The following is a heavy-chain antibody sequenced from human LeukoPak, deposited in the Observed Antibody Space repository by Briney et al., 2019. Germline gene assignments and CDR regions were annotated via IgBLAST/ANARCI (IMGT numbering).Heavy chain of an antibody. CDR1: GVSFDDYY. D-gene: IGHD4-17*01. CDR2: INHSGYT. CDR3: TRMTTGHDY. V-gene: IGHV4-34*01. Sequence: PSETLSLTCAVSGVSFDDYYWSWVRHPPGRGLEWIGEINHSGYTNDSPSLKSRVTLSIDTSRKQFSLNLRSVTVADAGIYYCTRMTTGHDYWGQGTLVTVSS. J-gene: IGHJ4*02.